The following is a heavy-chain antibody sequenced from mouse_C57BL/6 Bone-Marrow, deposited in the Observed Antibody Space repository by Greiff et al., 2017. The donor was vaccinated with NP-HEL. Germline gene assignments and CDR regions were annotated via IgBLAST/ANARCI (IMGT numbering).Heavy chain of an antibody. V-gene: IGHV1-39*01. CDR3: ASHLLSRDVAWFAY. Sequence: EVQLQQSGPELVKPGASVKISCKASGYSFTDYNMNWVKQSNGKSLEWIGVINPNYGTTSYNQKFKGKATLTVDQSSSTAYMQITSLTSEDSAVYYCASHLLSRDVAWFAYWGQGTLVTVSA. J-gene: IGHJ3*01. CDR2: INPNYGTT. CDR1: GYSFTDYN. D-gene: IGHD2-1*01.